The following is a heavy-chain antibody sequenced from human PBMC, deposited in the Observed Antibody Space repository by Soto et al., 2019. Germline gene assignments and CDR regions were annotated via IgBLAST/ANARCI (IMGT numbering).Heavy chain of an antibody. J-gene: IGHJ5*02. Sequence: PSETLSLTCAVSGGSISSGGYSWSWIRQPPGKGLEWIGYIYHSGSTYYNPSLKSRVTISVDRSKNQFSLKLSSVTAEDTTVYNCARDLGYSYGSYWFDPWGQGTLVTVSS. V-gene: IGHV4-30-2*01. CDR3: ARDLGYSYGSYWFDP. D-gene: IGHD5-18*01. CDR2: IYHSGST. CDR1: GGSISSGGYS.